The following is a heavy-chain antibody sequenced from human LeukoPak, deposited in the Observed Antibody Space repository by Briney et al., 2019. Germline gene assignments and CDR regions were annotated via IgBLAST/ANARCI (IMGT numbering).Heavy chain of an antibody. CDR2: ISAYNGNT. D-gene: IGHD3-10*01. Sequence: ASVKVSCKASGYTFTSYGISWVRQAPGQGLEWMGWISAYNGNTNYAQKLQGRVTMTTDTSTSTAYMELRSLRSDDTAVYYCARDLGGLWFGETNVDDWGQGTLVTVSS. CDR3: ARDLGGLWFGETNVDD. V-gene: IGHV1-18*04. J-gene: IGHJ4*02. CDR1: GYTFTSYG.